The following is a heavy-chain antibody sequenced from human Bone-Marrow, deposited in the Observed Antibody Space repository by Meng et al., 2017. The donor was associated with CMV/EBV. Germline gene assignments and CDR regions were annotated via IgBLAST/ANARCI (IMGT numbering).Heavy chain of an antibody. CDR2: ISAYNGNT. J-gene: IGHJ5*02. D-gene: IGHD4-11*01. CDR3: ARDVDYPTWFDP. V-gene: IGHV1-18*01. CDR1: GYTFTSYD. Sequence: ASVKVSCKASGYTFTSYDINWVRQATGQGLEWMGWISAYNGNTNYAQKPQGRVTMTTDTSTSTAYKELRSLRSDDTAVYYCARDVDYPTWFDPWGQGTLVTVSS.